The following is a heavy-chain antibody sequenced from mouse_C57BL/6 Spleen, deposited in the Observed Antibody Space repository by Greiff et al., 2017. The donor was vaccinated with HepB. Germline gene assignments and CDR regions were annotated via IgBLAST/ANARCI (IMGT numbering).Heavy chain of an antibody. J-gene: IGHJ2*01. D-gene: IGHD4-1*01. CDR3: ARAGTKKYFDY. CDR1: GYTFTSYW. CDR2: IHPNSGST. V-gene: IGHV1-64*01. Sequence: QVQLQQSGAELVKPGASVKLSCKASGYTFTSYWMHWVRQRPGQGLEWIGMIHPNSGSTNYNEKFKSKATLTVDKSSSTAYMQLSSLTSEDSAVYYCARAGTKKYFDYWGQGTTLTVSS.